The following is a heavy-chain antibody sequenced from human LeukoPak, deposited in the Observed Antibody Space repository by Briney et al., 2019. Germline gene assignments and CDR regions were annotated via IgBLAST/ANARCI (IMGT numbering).Heavy chain of an antibody. CDR1: GGSISNTTYY. CDR2: IYNSGAT. Sequence: SETLSLTCTVSGGSISNTTYYWGWIRQPPGKELEWVGSIYNSGATFYNPSLKSRVTISVDTSKNQFSLKLSSVTAADTAVYYCARGGHLDYGDFPDYFDYWGQGTLVTVSS. CDR3: ARGGHLDYGDFPDYFDY. V-gene: IGHV4-39*07. J-gene: IGHJ4*02. D-gene: IGHD4-17*01.